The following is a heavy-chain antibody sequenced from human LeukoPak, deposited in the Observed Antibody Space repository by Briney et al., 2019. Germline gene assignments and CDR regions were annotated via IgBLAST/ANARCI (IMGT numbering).Heavy chain of an antibody. J-gene: IGHJ4*02. CDR1: GFTFSSYG. CDR2: ISGSGGST. D-gene: IGHD5-24*01. Sequence: GGSLRLSCAASGFTFSSYGMHWVRQAPGKGLEWVSAISGSGGSTYYADSVKGRFTISRDNSKNTLYLQMNSLRAEDTAVYYCAKWLHRAVDYWGQGTLVTVSS. V-gene: IGHV3-23*01. CDR3: AKWLHRAVDY.